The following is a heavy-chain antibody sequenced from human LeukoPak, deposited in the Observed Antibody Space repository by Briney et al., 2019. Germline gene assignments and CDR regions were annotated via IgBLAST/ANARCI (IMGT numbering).Heavy chain of an antibody. Sequence: GGSLRLSCAASGFTFNTYTMNWVRQAPGKGLEWVSSITASSTAIYFADSVKGRFTISRDNAKNFLYLQMNSLRAEDTAVYYCARTYYDILTGYNPYFDYWGQGILVTVSS. CDR2: ITASSTAI. CDR1: GFTFNTYT. V-gene: IGHV3-21*01. J-gene: IGHJ4*02. D-gene: IGHD3-9*01. CDR3: ARTYYDILTGYNPYFDY.